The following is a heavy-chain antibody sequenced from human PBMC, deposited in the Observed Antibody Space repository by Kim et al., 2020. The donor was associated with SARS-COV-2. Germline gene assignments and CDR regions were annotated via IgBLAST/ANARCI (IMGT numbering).Heavy chain of an antibody. CDR3: ARDRSYYGSGSYYFDY. V-gene: IGHV1-69*01. Sequence: KCQGRVTITADESTSTAYMELSSLRSEDTAVYYCARDRSYYGSGSYYFDYWGQGTLVTVSS. J-gene: IGHJ4*02. D-gene: IGHD3-10*01.